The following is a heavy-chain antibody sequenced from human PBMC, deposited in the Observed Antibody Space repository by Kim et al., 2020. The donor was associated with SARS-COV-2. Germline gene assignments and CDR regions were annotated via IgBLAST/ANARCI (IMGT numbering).Heavy chain of an antibody. CDR2: I. J-gene: IGHJ6*02. Sequence: IYYADSVKGRFTISRDNAKNSLYLQMNSLRAEDTAVYYCARDPWNYGMDVWGQGTTVTVSS. CDR3: ARDPWNYGMDV. V-gene: IGHV3-21*01. D-gene: IGHD1-1*01.